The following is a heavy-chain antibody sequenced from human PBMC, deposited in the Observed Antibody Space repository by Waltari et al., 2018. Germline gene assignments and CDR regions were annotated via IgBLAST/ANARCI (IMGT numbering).Heavy chain of an antibody. CDR3: ARRLSRNHIVVVPAAITGAFDI. Sequence: QVQLQQWGAGLLKPSATLSLTCAVYGGSFSGYYWRWLRQPPGKGLEWIGEINHSGSTNYNPSLKSRVTISVDTSKNQFSLKLSSVTAADTAVYYCARRLSRNHIVVVPAAITGAFDIWGQGTMVTVSS. D-gene: IGHD2-2*01. J-gene: IGHJ3*02. CDR1: GGSFSGYY. CDR2: INHSGST. V-gene: IGHV4-34*01.